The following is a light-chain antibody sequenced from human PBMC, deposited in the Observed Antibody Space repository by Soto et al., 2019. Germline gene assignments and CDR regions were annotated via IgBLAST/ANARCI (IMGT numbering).Light chain of an antibody. Sequence: LTQPASVSGSPGQSITITCTGTSSDVGGYKYVSWYQQHPGKAPKLLIYVVSNRPSGVSNRFSGSKAGNAASLTISGLRAEDEADYYCSSYTTTSTYLFGTGTKVTVL. J-gene: IGLJ1*01. V-gene: IGLV2-14*01. CDR2: VVS. CDR3: SSYTTTSTYL. CDR1: SSDVGGYKY.